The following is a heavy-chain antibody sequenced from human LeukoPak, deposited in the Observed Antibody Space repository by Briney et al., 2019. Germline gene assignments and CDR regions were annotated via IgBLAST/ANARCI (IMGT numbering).Heavy chain of an antibody. CDR3: AKASCSYGYLYFDY. D-gene: IGHD5-18*01. J-gene: IGHJ4*02. CDR1: GFTFSSYA. V-gene: IGHV3-23*01. Sequence: GGSLRLSCAASGFTFSSYAMSWVRQAPGKGLEWVSAISGSGGSTYYADSVKGRFTISRDNSENTLYLQMNSLRAEDTAVYYCAKASCSYGYLYFDYWGQGTLVTVSS. CDR2: ISGSGGST.